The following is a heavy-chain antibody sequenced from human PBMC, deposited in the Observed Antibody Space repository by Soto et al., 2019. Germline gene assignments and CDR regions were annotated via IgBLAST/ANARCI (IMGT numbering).Heavy chain of an antibody. D-gene: IGHD2-15*01. CDR1: GYTFTTYG. J-gene: IGHJ6*03. V-gene: IGHV1-18*01. CDR2: ISTYNGNT. CDR3: ARDQKVAESQYYYYSMDV. Sequence: GASVKVSCKASGYTFTTYGINWVRQAPGQGLEWMGWISTYNGNTKYSQKLQDRVTMTTDTSTSTAYMELKSLRSDDTAVYYCARDQKVAESQYYYYSMDVWGTGTTVTVS.